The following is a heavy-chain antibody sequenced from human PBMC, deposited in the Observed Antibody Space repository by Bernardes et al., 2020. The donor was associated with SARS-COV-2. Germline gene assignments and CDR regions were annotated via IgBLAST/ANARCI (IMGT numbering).Heavy chain of an antibody. CDR3: AAVMTDNNNGRGLGWFDP. D-gene: IGHD3-9*01. J-gene: IGHJ5*02. Sequence: GGSLRLSCAASGFIFKNYAMTWVRQAPGKGLEWVSSIRYSGGVTYYADSVKGRYTISRDNSRNILYLQMNSLRVGDTAMYYCAAVMTDNNNGRGLGWFDPWGQGTLVTVSS. CDR2: IRYSGGVT. V-gene: IGHV3-23*01. CDR1: GFIFKNYA.